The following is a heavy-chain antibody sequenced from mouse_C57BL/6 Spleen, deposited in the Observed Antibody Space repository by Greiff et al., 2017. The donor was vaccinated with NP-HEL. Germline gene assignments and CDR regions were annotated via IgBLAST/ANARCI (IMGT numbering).Heavy chain of an antibody. J-gene: IGHJ4*01. V-gene: IGHV3-6*01. CDR1: GYSITSGYY. D-gene: IGHD2-3*01. CDR3: ARPIYDGKGYAMDY. CDR2: ISYDGSN. Sequence: ESGPGLVKPSQSLSLTCSVTGYSITSGYYWNWIRQFPGNKLEWMGYISYDGSNNYNPSLKNRISITRDTSKNQFFLKLNSVTTEDTATYYCARPIYDGKGYAMDYWGQGTSVTVSS.